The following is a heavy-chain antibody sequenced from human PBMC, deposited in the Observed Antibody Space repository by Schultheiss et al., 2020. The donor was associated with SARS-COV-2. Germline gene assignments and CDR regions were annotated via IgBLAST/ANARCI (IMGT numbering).Heavy chain of an antibody. CDR3: ASQGYCSGGNCYSNG. Sequence: GESLKISCAASGFTFSSYAMSWVRQAPGKGLEWVSAISASGGGTYYADSVKGRFTISRDNSKNTLYLQMNRLRAEDTAVYYCASQGYCSGGNCYSNGWGQGTLVTGSS. CDR2: ISASGGGT. V-gene: IGHV3-23*01. CDR1: GFTFSSYA. J-gene: IGHJ4*02. D-gene: IGHD2-15*01.